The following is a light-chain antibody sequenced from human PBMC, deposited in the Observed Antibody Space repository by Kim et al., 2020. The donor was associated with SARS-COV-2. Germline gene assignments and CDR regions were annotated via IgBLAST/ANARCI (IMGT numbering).Light chain of an antibody. CDR2: RDS. CDR1: NIGSKN. V-gene: IGLV3-9*01. CDR3: QVWDSSTVV. Sequence: VALGQTARITCGGNNIGSKNVHWYQQKPGQPPVLVIYRDSNRPSGIPERCSGSNAGNTATLTISRAQAGDEADYYCQVWDSSTVVFGGGTQLTVL. J-gene: IGLJ2*01.